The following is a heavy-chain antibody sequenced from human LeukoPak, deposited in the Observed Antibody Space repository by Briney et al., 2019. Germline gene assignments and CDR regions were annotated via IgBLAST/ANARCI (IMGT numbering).Heavy chain of an antibody. CDR2: ISWNSVSI. V-gene: IGHV3-9*01. Sequence: GGSLRLSCAASGFTFDDYAMHWVRQAPGKGLEWVSGISWNSVSIDYADSVKGRFTISRDNAKNSLYLQMNSLRAEDTALYYCAKGSGSYYANLAFGYWGQGTLVTVSS. D-gene: IGHD3-10*01. CDR1: GFTFDDYA. J-gene: IGHJ4*02. CDR3: AKGSGSYYANLAFGY.